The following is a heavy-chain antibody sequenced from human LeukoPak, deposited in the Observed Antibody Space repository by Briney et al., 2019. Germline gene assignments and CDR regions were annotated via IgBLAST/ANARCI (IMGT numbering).Heavy chain of an antibody. CDR1: GASINSYY. Sequence: PSETLSLTCSVSGASINSYYWNWIRQSPGQGLEWIGNIHYRGTTNYNPSLKSRVTLSLDSSKSQFALRVTSVTAADTAVYYCARDEFGDFQGFDYWGQGTRVTVSS. CDR3: ARDEFGDFQGFDY. CDR2: IHYRGTT. D-gene: IGHD4-17*01. V-gene: IGHV4-59*13. J-gene: IGHJ4*02.